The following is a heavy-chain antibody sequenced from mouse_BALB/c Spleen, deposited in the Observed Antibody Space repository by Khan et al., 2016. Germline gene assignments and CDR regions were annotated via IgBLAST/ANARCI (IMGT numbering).Heavy chain of an antibody. CDR3: ATSTSGYWYYFDY. CDR1: GYSIPSHYS. J-gene: IGHJ2*01. V-gene: IGHV3-1*02. D-gene: IGHD3-1*01. Sequence: EVQLQESGPDLVKPSQSLSLTCTVTGYSIPSHYSWHWIRHFPGNKLEWMGYIHYSGSTNYNPSLKSRISITRDTSKNQFFLQLNFVTTEDTATYYCATSTSGYWYYFDYWGQGTTLTVSS. CDR2: IHYSGST.